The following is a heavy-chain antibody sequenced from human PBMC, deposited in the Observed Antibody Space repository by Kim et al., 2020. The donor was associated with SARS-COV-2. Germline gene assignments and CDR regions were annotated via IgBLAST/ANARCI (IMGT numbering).Heavy chain of an antibody. J-gene: IGHJ6*01. D-gene: IGHD3-10*01. CDR1: GFTFSSYG. Sequence: GGSLRLSCAASGFTFSSYGMHWVRQAPGKGLEWVAVISYDGSNKYYADSVKGRFTISRDNSKNTLYLQMNSLRAEDTAVYYCAKDLTRQLWFGVTEYGM. CDR2: ISYDGSNK. CDR3: AKDLTRQLWFGVTEYGM. V-gene: IGHV3-30*18.